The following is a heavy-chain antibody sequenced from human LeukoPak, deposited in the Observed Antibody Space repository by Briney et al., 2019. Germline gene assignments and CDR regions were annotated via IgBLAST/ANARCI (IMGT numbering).Heavy chain of an antibody. V-gene: IGHV7-4-1*02. CDR3: ARVLIAAAGTFGY. J-gene: IGHJ4*02. CDR1: GYTFTSLA. D-gene: IGHD6-13*01. CDR2: ISTNTGNP. Sequence: ASVKVSCKASGYTFTSLAMNWVRQAPGQGLEWMGWISTNTGNPTYAQGFTGRFVFSLDTSVSTAYLQISSLKAEDSAVYYCARVLIAAAGTFGYWGQGTLVTVSS.